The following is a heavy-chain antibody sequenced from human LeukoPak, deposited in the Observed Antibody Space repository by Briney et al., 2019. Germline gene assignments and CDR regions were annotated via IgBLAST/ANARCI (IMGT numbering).Heavy chain of an antibody. CDR2: ISYDGSNK. Sequence: AGRSLRLSCAASGFTFSSYAMHWVRQAPGKGLEWVAVISYDGSNKYYADSVKGRFTISRDNAKNTLYLQMNSLRTEDTAVYYCARAGVTTFDYWGQGTLVTVSS. D-gene: IGHD1-1*01. CDR1: GFTFSSYA. V-gene: IGHV3-30-3*01. CDR3: ARAGVTTFDY. J-gene: IGHJ4*02.